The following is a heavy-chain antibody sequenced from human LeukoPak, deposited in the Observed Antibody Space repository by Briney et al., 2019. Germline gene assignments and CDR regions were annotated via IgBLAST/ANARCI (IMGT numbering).Heavy chain of an antibody. CDR3: ARSIIHWFDP. CDR1: GFTFRSYE. CDR2: ISSSGTTV. Sequence: LAGGSLRLSCAASGFTFRSYEMNWVRQAPGRGLEWVSYISSSGTTVYYADSVKGRFTISRDNANNPLYLQMNSLRAEDTAVYYCARSIIHWFDPWGQGTLVTVRS. J-gene: IGHJ5*02. V-gene: IGHV3-48*03.